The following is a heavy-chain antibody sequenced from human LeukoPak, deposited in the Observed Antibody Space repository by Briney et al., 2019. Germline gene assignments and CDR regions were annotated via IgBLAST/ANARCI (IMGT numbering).Heavy chain of an antibody. CDR3: AKDPYCSGGTCYGMDV. D-gene: IGHD2-15*01. CDR1: GFTFSNYA. J-gene: IGHJ6*02. V-gene: IGHV3-23*01. Sequence: GGSLRLSCAASGFTFSNYAMTCVRQAPGKGLEWVSGISVSGGSTYYADSVKGRFTISRDNSKNTLYLQMSSLRADDTAAYYCAKDPYCSGGTCYGMDVWGQGTTVTVSS. CDR2: ISVSGGST.